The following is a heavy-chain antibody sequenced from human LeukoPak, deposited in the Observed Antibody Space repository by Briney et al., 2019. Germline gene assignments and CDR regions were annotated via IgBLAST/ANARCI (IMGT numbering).Heavy chain of an antibody. CDR2: ISGSGGST. V-gene: IGHV3-23*01. D-gene: IGHD3-22*01. Sequence: GGSLRLSCAASGFTFSSYAMSWVRQAPGKGLEWVSAISGSGGSTYYADSVKGRFTISRDNSKNTLYLQMNSLRAEDTAIYYCAKASRTYYGSSGSGYWGQGTLVTVSS. CDR3: AKASRTYYGSSGSGY. J-gene: IGHJ4*02. CDR1: GFTFSSYA.